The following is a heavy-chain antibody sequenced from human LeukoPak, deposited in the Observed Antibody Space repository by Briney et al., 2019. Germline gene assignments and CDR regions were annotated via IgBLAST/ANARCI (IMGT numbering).Heavy chain of an antibody. J-gene: IGHJ5*02. V-gene: IGHV4-30-2*01. CDR1: GGSISSGGYY. D-gene: IGHD6-19*01. Sequence: ASETLSLTCTVSGGSISSGGYYWSWIRQPPGKGLEWIGYIYHSGSTYYNPSLKSRVTISVDRSKNQFSLKLSSVTAADTAVYYCARDSSGWYYSWFDPWGQGTLVTVSS. CDR3: ARDSSGWYYSWFDP. CDR2: IYHSGST.